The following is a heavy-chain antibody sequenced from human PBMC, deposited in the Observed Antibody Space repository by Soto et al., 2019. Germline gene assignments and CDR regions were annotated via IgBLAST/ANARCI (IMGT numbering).Heavy chain of an antibody. Sequence: SETLSLTWTVSGGSISSGGYYWSWIRQLPGKGLEWIGDIFYSGSTYYNPSLKSRVTISVDTSKNQFSLKLSSVTAADTAVYYCARDMVVPAASYYYYYGMDVWGQGTTVTVSS. CDR3: ARDMVVPAASYYYYYGMDV. V-gene: IGHV4-31*02. CDR2: IFYSGST. CDR1: GGSISSGGYY. D-gene: IGHD2-2*01. J-gene: IGHJ6*02.